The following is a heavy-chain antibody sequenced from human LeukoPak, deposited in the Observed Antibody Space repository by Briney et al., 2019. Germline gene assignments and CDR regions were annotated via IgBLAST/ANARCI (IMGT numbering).Heavy chain of an antibody. Sequence: GGSLRLSXAASGFTFSESWMNWVRQAPGKGVEWVGRVKRKTDGETTDYPAPVKGRFTISRDDSKNTLYLQMNSLKTEDTAVYYCTTRVVTTNDYWGQGTLVTVSS. J-gene: IGHJ4*02. CDR2: VKRKTDGETT. CDR3: TTRVVTTNDY. V-gene: IGHV3-15*01. CDR1: GFTFSESW. D-gene: IGHD2-21*02.